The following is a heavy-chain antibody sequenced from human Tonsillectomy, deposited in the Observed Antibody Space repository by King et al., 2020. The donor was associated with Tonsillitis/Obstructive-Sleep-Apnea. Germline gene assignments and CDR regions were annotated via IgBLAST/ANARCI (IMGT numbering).Heavy chain of an antibody. CDR2: IYYSGST. D-gene: IGHD4-11*01. CDR3: ARLDYSGGGYYYYYMDV. Sequence: VQLQESGPGLVKPSEPLSLTCTVSGGSISSYYWSWIRQPPGKGLEWIGYIYYSGSTNYNPSLKSRVTISVDTSKNQFSLKLSSVTAADTAVYYCARLDYSGGGYYYYYMDVWGKGTTVTVSS. V-gene: IGHV4-59*08. J-gene: IGHJ6*03. CDR1: GGSISSYY.